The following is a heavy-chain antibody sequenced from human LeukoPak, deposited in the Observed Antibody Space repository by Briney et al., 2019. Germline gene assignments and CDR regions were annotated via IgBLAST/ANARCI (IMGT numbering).Heavy chain of an antibody. Sequence: PSETLSLTCTVSGGSISSYYWSWIRQPPGKGLEWIGYIYYSGGTNYNPSLKSRVTISVDTSKNQFSLKLSSVTAADTAVYYCARDRRYYDSSDTVYYDGMDVWGQGTMVTVSS. J-gene: IGHJ6*02. D-gene: IGHD3-22*01. CDR1: GGSISSYY. CDR3: ARDRRYYDSSDTVYYDGMDV. CDR2: IYYSGGT. V-gene: IGHV4-59*01.